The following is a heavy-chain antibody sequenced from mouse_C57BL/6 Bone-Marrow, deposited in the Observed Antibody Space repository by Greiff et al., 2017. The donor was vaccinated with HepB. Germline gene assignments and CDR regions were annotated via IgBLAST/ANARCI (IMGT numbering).Heavy chain of an antibody. J-gene: IGHJ3*01. CDR3: ARVYYYGGTFAY. CDR2: IDPEDGET. D-gene: IGHD1-1*01. CDR1: GFNIKDYY. V-gene: IGHV14-2*01. Sequence: EVQLQQSGAELVKPGASVKLSCTASGFNIKDYYMHWVKQRTEQGLEWIGRIDPEDGETKYAQKFQGKATITADTSSNTAYLQLSSLTSEDTAVYYCARVYYYGGTFAYWGQGTLVTVSA.